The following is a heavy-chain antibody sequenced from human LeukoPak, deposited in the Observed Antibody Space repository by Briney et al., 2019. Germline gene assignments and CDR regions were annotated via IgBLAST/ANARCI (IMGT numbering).Heavy chain of an antibody. D-gene: IGHD3-22*01. CDR2: ISSSGSTI. CDR1: GFTFCDYY. Sequence: GGSLRLSCAASGFTFCDYYMSWIRQAPGKGLEWISYISSSGSTIYYADSVKGRFTISRGNAKNSLYLQMNSLRAEDTAVYYRARAHPAYYDSSGYLDYWGQGTLVTVSS. CDR3: ARAHPAYYDSSGYLDY. V-gene: IGHV3-11*01. J-gene: IGHJ4*02.